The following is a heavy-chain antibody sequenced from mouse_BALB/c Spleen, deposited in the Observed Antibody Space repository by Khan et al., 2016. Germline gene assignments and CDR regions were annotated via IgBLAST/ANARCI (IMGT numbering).Heavy chain of an antibody. Sequence: EVELVESGGGLVKPGGSLKLSCAASGFAFSSYDMSWVRQTPAKRLVWVAYISSGGGSTYYPDTVKGRFTISRDNAKNTLYLQMSSLKSEDTAMYYCARRRYYYFDYWGQGTTLTVSS. D-gene: IGHD2-12*01. V-gene: IGHV5-12-1*01. CDR2: ISSGGGST. CDR1: GFAFSSYD. J-gene: IGHJ2*01. CDR3: ARRRYYYFDY.